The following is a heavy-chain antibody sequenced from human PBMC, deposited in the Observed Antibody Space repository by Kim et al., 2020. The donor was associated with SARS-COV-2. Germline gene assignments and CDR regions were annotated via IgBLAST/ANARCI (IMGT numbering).Heavy chain of an antibody. CDR3: ARDPDGYNLDY. J-gene: IGHJ4*02. Sequence: YYADAVKGTFTIPRDNAQHSLYLHMNNLGGEDTAVYYCARDPDGYNLDYWGQGTLVTVSS. V-gene: IGHV3-48*01. D-gene: IGHD5-12*01.